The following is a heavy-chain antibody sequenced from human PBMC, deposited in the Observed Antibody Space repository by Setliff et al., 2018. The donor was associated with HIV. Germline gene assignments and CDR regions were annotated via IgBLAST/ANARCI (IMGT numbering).Heavy chain of an antibody. J-gene: IGHJ3*02. Sequence: ASVKVSCKASGYSFTGYYMHWVRQAPGQGLEWMGWINPNSGNTGYAQKFQGRLAMTRNTSIDTAYMELSSLTSEDTAVYYCASDWELGHGFYIWGQGTMVTVSS. D-gene: IGHD3-10*01. CDR3: ASDWELGHGFYI. CDR2: INPNSGNT. CDR1: GYSFTGYY. V-gene: IGHV1-8*02.